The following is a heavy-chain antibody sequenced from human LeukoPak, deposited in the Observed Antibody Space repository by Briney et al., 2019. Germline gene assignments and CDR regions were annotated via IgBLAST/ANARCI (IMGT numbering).Heavy chain of an antibody. CDR3: ARDRAHYDFWSGSTSYYYYGMDV. J-gene: IGHJ6*02. CDR2: IYYSGST. D-gene: IGHD3-3*01. Sequence: SETLSLTCTVSGGSISSGGYYWSWIRQPPGKGLEWIGYIYYSGSTNYNPSLKSRVTISVDTSKNQFSLKLSSVTAADTAVYYCARDRAHYDFWSGSTSYYYYGMDVWGQGTTVTVSS. V-gene: IGHV4-61*08. CDR1: GGSISSGGYY.